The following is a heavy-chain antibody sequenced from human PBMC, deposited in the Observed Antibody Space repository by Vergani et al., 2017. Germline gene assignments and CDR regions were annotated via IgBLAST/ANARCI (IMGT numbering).Heavy chain of an antibody. CDR3: ARHSTVEWLVRLGWFDP. Sequence: QLQLQESGPGLVKPSATLSLTCSVPGASIRSSNYYWGWIRQPPGKGLEWIASIYYSWSTYYNPSLKSRLTISVDTSKNQFSLKLSSVTAADTAVYFCARHSTVEWLVRLGWFDPWGQGILVTVSS. CDR2: IYYSWST. V-gene: IGHV4-39*01. D-gene: IGHD6-19*01. CDR1: GASIRSSNYY. J-gene: IGHJ5*02.